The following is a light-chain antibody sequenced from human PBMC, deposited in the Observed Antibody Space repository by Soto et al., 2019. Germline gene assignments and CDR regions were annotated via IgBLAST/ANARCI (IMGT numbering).Light chain of an antibody. V-gene: IGLV1-44*01. CDR2: YND. J-gene: IGLJ3*02. CDR1: ASNIGTNT. Sequence: QSVLTQPPSASGTPGQRVTISCSGAASNIGTNTVNWYRQLPGAAPKLLIYYNDRRPSGGVTDRFSASKSGTSASLAISGVRSEDEAEYYCAAWDDRLTGPVFGGGTKLTVL. CDR3: AAWDDRLTGPV.